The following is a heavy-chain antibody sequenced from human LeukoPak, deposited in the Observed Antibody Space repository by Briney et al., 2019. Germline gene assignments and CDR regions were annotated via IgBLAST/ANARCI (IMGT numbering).Heavy chain of an antibody. CDR2: ISGSGGST. CDR3: AKINDGSGSYPLYILNYYYYGMDV. CDR1: GFTFSSYA. Sequence: GGSLSLSCAASGFTFSSYAMSWVRQAPGKGLEWVSAISGSGGSTYYADSVKGRFTISRDNSKNTLYLQMNSLRAEDTAVYYCAKINDGSGSYPLYILNYYYYGMDVWGQGTTVTVSS. J-gene: IGHJ6*02. D-gene: IGHD3-10*01. V-gene: IGHV3-23*01.